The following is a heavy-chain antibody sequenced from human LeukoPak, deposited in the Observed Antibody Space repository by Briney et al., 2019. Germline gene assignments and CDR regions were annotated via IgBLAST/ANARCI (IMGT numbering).Heavy chain of an antibody. CDR1: GFTFSRYW. CDR2: INSVGSRI. CDR3: ARDADYGDWGGIDP. Sequence: GGSLRLSCAASGFTFSRYWMHWVRQAPGKGLVWVSRINSVGSRISYADSVKGRFTISRDNAKNTLYLQMNSLRAEDTAVYYCARDADYGDWGGIDPWGQGTLVTVSS. J-gene: IGHJ5*02. D-gene: IGHD4-17*01. V-gene: IGHV3-74*01.